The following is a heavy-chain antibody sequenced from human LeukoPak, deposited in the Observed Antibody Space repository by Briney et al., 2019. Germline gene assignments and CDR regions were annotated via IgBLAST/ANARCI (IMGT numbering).Heavy chain of an antibody. CDR3: ARVWYYYDSSGYYPEYYFDY. J-gene: IGHJ4*02. CDR1: GGSISSYY. CDR2: IYYSGST. V-gene: IGHV4-59*01. Sequence: SETLSITCTVSGGSISSYYWSWIRQPPGKGLEWIGYIYYSGSTNYNPSLKSRVTISVDTSKNQFSLKLSSVTAADTAVYYCARVWYYYDSSGYYPEYYFDYWGQGTLVTVSS. D-gene: IGHD3-22*01.